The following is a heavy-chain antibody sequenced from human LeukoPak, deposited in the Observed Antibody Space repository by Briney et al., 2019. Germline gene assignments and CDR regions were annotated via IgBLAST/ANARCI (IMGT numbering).Heavy chain of an antibody. Sequence: ASVKVSCKASGGTFNSCAISWVRQAPGQGLEWMGGIIPIFGTANYAQKFQGRVTITADESTSTAYMELSSLRSEDTAVYYCARGAPPSAFDYWGQGTLVTVSS. V-gene: IGHV1-69*13. J-gene: IGHJ4*02. CDR2: IIPIFGTA. CDR1: GGTFNSCA. CDR3: ARGAPPSAFDY. D-gene: IGHD3-16*01.